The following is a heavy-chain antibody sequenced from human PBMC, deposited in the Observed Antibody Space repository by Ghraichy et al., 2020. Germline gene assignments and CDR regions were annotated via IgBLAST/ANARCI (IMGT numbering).Heavy chain of an antibody. CDR1: GFSFSDYY. D-gene: IGHD2-2*01. CDR3: ARELGVVVVPAALDF. J-gene: IGHJ4*02. CDR2: ISGSGGAK. V-gene: IGHV3-11*01. Sequence: GGSLRLSCAASGFSFSDYYMSWIRQAPGKGLEYLSFISGSGGAKYYADSVKGRFTISRDNANNSLYLQMNSLRAEDTAVYYCARELGVVVVPAALDFWGRGLLVTVSS.